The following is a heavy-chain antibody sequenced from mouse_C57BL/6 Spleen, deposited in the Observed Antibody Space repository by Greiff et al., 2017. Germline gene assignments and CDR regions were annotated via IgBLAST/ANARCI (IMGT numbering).Heavy chain of an antibody. CDR1: GYTFTDYE. J-gene: IGHJ4*01. CDR3: TRRDDPYAMDY. V-gene: IGHV1-15*01. Sequence: QVQLKESGAELVRPGASVTLSCKASGYTFTDYEMHWVKQTPVHGLEWIGAIDPETGGTAYNQKFKGKAILTADKSSSTAYMELRSLTSEDSAVYYCTRRDDPYAMDYRGQGTSVTVSS. CDR2: IDPETGGT.